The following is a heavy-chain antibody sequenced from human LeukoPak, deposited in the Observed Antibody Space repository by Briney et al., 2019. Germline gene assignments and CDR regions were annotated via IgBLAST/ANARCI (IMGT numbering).Heavy chain of an antibody. CDR3: AKDDSRSWSTFDY. J-gene: IGHJ4*01. CDR1: GFTFSSYG. D-gene: IGHD6-13*01. Sequence: SGGSLRLSCAASGFTFSSYGMHWVRQAPGKGLEWVAFIRYDGSNKYYADSVKGRFTISRDNSKNTLYLQMNSLRGEDTAVYYCAKDDSRSWSTFDYWGQGTLVTVSS. CDR2: IRYDGSNK. V-gene: IGHV3-30*02.